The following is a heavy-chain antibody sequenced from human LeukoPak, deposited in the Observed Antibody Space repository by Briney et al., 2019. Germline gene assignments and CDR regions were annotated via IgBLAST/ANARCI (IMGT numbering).Heavy chain of an antibody. V-gene: IGHV3-21*04. CDR1: GFTFSRNS. CDR3: ASWPYCSGGSCYVGAAGYFDY. Sequence: GGSLRLSCAASGFTFSRNSMNWVRQAPGKGLEWVSSISSSSSYIYYADSVKGRFTISRDNAKSSLYLEMNSLRAEDTAVYYCASWPYCSGGSCYVGAAGYFDYWGQGTLVTVSS. CDR2: ISSSSSYI. D-gene: IGHD2-15*01. J-gene: IGHJ4*02.